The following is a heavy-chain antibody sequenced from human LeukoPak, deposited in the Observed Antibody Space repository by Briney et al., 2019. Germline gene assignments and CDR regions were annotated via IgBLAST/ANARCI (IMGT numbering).Heavy chain of an antibody. CDR1: GYTFSRYD. D-gene: IGHD3-10*01. CDR2: INPSGGST. CDR3: ASITMVRGVIIGAFDI. J-gene: IGHJ3*02. V-gene: IGHV1-46*01. Sequence: ASVKVSCKASGYTFSRYDMHWVRQAPGQGLEWMGIINPSGGSTSYAQKFQGRVTMTRDMSTSTVYMELSSLRSEDTAVYYCASITMVRGVIIGAFDIWGQGTMVTVSS.